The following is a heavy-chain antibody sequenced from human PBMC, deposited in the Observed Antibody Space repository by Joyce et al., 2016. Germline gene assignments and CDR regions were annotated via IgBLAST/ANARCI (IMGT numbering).Heavy chain of an antibody. CDR2: IYYNGNT. D-gene: IGHD1-14*01. CDR3: ARGTGASVVLFDY. J-gene: IGHJ4*02. Sequence: QVQLQESGPGLVKPSQTLSLTFRVSGDSISSGGYYWSWIRQRPGKGLECIGYIYYNGNTYYNPSRESRVSMSVDTSKNQFSLNLDSVTAADTAVYFCARGTGASVVLFDYWGQGTLVTVSS. CDR1: GDSISSGGYY. V-gene: IGHV4-31*03.